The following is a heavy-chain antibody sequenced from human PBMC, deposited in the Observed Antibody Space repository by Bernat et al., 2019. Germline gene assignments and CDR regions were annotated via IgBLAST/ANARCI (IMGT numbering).Heavy chain of an antibody. CDR2: IYYSGST. Sequence: QVQLQESGPGLVKPSETLSLTCTVSGGSISSYYWSWIRQPPGKGLEWIGYIYYSGSTNYNPSLKSRVTISVDTSKNQFSLKLSSVTAADTAVYYCASATVVNYYYGMDVWGQGTTVTVSS. CDR3: ASATVVNYYYGMDV. V-gene: IGHV4-59*12. D-gene: IGHD4-23*01. J-gene: IGHJ6*02. CDR1: GGSISSYY.